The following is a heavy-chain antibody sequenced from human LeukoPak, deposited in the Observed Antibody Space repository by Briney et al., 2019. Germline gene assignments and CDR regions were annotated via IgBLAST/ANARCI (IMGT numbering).Heavy chain of an antibody. J-gene: IGHJ4*02. CDR3: ARHIVSSSGYFDY. V-gene: IGHV4-59*08. D-gene: IGHD1-26*01. CDR1: GGSISNYY. Sequence: SETLSLTCTVSGGSISNYYWSWIRQPPGKGLEWIGYIYYSGNTKYNPSLKRRVTISVDTSKNQFSLKLSSVTAADTAVYYCARHIVSSSGYFDYWGQGTLVTVSS. CDR2: IYYSGNT.